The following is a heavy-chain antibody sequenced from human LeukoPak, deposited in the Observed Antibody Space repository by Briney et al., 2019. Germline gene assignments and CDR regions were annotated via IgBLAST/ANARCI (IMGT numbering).Heavy chain of an antibody. Sequence: GGSLRLSCAASAFTFSSYSMNWVRQAPGKGPEWVSYISSRGNIISYADSVKGRFTISTDNAKNSLYLQMNSLRDEDTAVYYCARDYQWSFDYWGQGTLVTVSS. V-gene: IGHV3-48*02. CDR3: ARDYQWSFDY. D-gene: IGHD2-15*01. CDR2: ISSRGNII. J-gene: IGHJ4*02. CDR1: AFTFSSYS.